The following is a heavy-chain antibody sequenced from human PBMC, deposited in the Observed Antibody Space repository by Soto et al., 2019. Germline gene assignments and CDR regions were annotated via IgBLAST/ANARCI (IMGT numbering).Heavy chain of an antibody. CDR1: GFTFSDHY. Sequence: EVQLVGSGGGLVQPGGSLRLSCAASGFTFSDHYMGWVRQAPGKGLEWVGHTRNKANSYTTEYAASVKGRFTISRDDSKNSLYLQMNSLKTEDTAVYYYARGYYGSETYIRPYFDYWGQGTLVTVSS. J-gene: IGHJ4*02. CDR3: ARGYYGSETYIRPYFDY. D-gene: IGHD3-10*01. V-gene: IGHV3-72*01. CDR2: TRNKANSYTT.